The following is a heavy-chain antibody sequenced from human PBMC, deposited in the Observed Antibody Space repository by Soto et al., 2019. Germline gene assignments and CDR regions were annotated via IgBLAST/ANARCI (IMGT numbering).Heavy chain of an antibody. CDR1: GGSISNFY. J-gene: IGHJ6*03. Sequence: RTSETLSLTCTVSGGSISNFYWSWIRQPPGKGLEWIGYVYYTGSTSYNPSLKRRVTFSADSSRGQFSLRLNSVTAADTAVYYCARTVLGPDLLADSFVDYFYYLDVWGEGTTVTACS. CDR2: VYYTGST. D-gene: IGHD3-9*01. V-gene: IGHV4-59*08. CDR3: ARTVLGPDLLADSFVDYFYYLDV.